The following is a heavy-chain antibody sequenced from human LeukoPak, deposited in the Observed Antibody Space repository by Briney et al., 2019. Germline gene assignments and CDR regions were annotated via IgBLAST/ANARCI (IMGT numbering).Heavy chain of an antibody. J-gene: IGHJ4*02. CDR2: INPNSGGT. D-gene: IGHD6-19*01. CDR3: ARPWGSSGWLDY. Sequence: ASVKVSCKASGYTFTGYYMHWVRQAPGQGLEWMGWINPNSGGTNYAQKFQGRVTMTRDTSISTAYMELSRLRSDDTAVYYCARPWGSSGWLDYWGQGTPVTVSS. V-gene: IGHV1-2*02. CDR1: GYTFTGYY.